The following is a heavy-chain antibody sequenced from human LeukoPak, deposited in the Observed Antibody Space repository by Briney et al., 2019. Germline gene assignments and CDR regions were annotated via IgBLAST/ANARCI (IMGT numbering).Heavy chain of an antibody. J-gene: IGHJ4*02. V-gene: IGHV1-69*06. CDR2: IIPIFGTA. Sequence: SVKVSCKASGGTFSSYAISWVRQAPGQGLEWMGGIIPIFGTANYAQKFQGRVTITADKSTSTAYMELSSLRSEDTAVYYCARGRGDYYDSSGYYLDDYWGQGTLVTVSS. CDR1: GGTFSSYA. CDR3: ARGRGDYYDSSGYYLDDY. D-gene: IGHD3-22*01.